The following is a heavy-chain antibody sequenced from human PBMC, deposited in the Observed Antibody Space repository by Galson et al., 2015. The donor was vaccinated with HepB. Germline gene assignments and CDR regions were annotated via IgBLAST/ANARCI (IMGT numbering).Heavy chain of an antibody. CDR2: IIPIFGTA. Sequence: SVKVSCKASGGTFSSYAISWVRQAPGQGLEWMGGIIPIFGTANYAQKFQGRVTITADESTSTAYMELSSLRSEDTAVYYCARAKKDIVVDTGEFDPWGQGTLVTVSS. CDR1: GGTFSSYA. V-gene: IGHV1-69*13. D-gene: IGHD2-15*01. J-gene: IGHJ5*02. CDR3: ARAKKDIVVDTGEFDP.